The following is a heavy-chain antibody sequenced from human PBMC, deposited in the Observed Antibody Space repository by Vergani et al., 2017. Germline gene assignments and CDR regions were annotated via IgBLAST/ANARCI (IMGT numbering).Heavy chain of an antibody. V-gene: IGHV3-23*04. CDR2: ISGSGGST. Sequence: EVQLVESGGGLVQPGGSLRLSCAASGFTFSSYATNWVRQAPGKGLEWVSSISGSGGSTYYADSVKDRFTISRDNSKNTLYLQMNSLRAEDTAVYYCAKEGSSWYGAFDYWGQGTLVTVSS. CDR3: AKEGSSWYGAFDY. D-gene: IGHD6-13*01. CDR1: GFTFSSYA. J-gene: IGHJ4*02.